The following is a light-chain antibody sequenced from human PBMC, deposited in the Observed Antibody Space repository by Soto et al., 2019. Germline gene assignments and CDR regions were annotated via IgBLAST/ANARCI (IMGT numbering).Light chain of an antibody. J-gene: IGKJ1*01. CDR1: QSVSSN. CDR3: QQYNNWPPWT. Sequence: EIAMTQSPATLSVSPGERATLSCRASQSVSSNLAWYQQKPGQAPRLLIYGASTRATGIPARFSGSGSGTEFTLTISSLQSEDCAVYYCQQYNNWPPWTFGQGTKVEIK. CDR2: GAS. V-gene: IGKV3-15*01.